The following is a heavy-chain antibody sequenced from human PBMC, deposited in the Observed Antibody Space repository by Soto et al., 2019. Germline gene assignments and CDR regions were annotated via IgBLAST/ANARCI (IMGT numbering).Heavy chain of an antibody. D-gene: IGHD3-22*01. CDR1: GFTISGYW. V-gene: IGHV3-74*01. CDR3: ARDPMSVRRMDV. J-gene: IGHJ6*03. CDR2: INSDGCST. Sequence: EVQLVESGGGLVQPGGSLRLSCAASGFTISGYWMHWVRQAPGKRLVWVSRINSDGCSTGYADSVKGRFTISRDNAKNTLYLQMNSLRAEDTAVYYCARDPMSVRRMDVWGKGTTVTVSS.